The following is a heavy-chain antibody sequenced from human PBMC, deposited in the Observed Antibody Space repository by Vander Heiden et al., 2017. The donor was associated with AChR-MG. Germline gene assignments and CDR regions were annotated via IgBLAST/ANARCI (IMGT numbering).Heavy chain of an antibody. CDR2: INPRGVTT. J-gene: IGHJ3*02. Sequence: QVQLVQSGAEVKKPGASVKISCKPSASYYIHWVRQAPGQGLDWMGIINPRGVTTVYAQKFLGRVTMTRDTSTSTFYMELSSLRSDDTAVYYGVADPDNGANEAFDIWGQGTKVTVST. CDR3: VADPDNGANEAFDI. V-gene: IGHV1-46*01. CDR1: ASYY. D-gene: IGHD4-17*01.